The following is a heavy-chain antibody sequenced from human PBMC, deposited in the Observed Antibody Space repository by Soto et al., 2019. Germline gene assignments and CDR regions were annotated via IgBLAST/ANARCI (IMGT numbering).Heavy chain of an antibody. CDR1: GFSSGVSGVG. CDR2: VFWNDDK. Sequence: QITLKESGPTLVKPTQTLTLTCTFSGFSSGVSGVGVGWIRQPPGRALEWLGLVFWNDDKRYSPSLESRLTLTKDTSNNQVVLTVTNLDPGDTGTYYCARAYTYDFDHWGQGTLVTVSS. V-gene: IGHV2-5*01. CDR3: ARAYTYDFDH. J-gene: IGHJ4*02. D-gene: IGHD2-21*01.